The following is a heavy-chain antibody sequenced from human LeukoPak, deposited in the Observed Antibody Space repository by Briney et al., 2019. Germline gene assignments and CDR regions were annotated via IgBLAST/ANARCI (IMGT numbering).Heavy chain of an antibody. CDR1: GGSISSGSYY. CDR3: ARDRVVPAAMPKRYYYYYYMDV. D-gene: IGHD2-2*01. Sequence: PSETLSLTCTVSGGSISSGSYYWSWIRQPAGKGLEWIGRIYTSGSTNYNPSLKSRVTISVDTSKNQFSLKLSSVTAADTAVYYCARDRVVPAAMPKRYYYYYYMDVWGKGTTVTISS. V-gene: IGHV4-61*02. CDR2: IYTSGST. J-gene: IGHJ6*03.